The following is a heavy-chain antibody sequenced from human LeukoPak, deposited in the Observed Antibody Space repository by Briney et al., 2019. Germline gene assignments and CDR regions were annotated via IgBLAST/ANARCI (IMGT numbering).Heavy chain of an antibody. CDR2: INPSGGST. V-gene: IGHV1-46*01. CDR1: GYTFTSYY. CDR3: ARDSDFWSGYYTDPTYLFDY. J-gene: IGHJ4*02. D-gene: IGHD3-3*01. Sequence: ASVKVSCKASGYTFTSYYMHWVRQAPGQGLEWMGIINPSGGSTSYAQKFQGRVTMTRDTSTSTVYMELSSLRSEDTAVYYCARDSDFWSGYYTDPTYLFDYWGQGTLVTVS.